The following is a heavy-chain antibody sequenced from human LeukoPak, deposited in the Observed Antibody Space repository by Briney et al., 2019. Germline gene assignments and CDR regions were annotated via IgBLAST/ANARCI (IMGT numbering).Heavy chain of an antibody. CDR2: INPNSGGT. Sequence: ASVKVACKAYGYTFTGYYMHWVRQAPGQGLEWMGWINPNSGGTNYAQKFQGRVTMTRDTSISTAYMELSRLRSDDTAVYYCAREYEVVAAIDHNWFDPWGQGTLVTVSS. J-gene: IGHJ5*02. CDR1: GYTFTGYY. CDR3: AREYEVVAAIDHNWFDP. D-gene: IGHD2-15*01. V-gene: IGHV1-2*02.